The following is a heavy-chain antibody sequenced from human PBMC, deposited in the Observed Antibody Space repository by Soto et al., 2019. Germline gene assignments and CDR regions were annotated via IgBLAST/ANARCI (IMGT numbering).Heavy chain of an antibody. V-gene: IGHV3-30*18. D-gene: IGHD1-1*01. J-gene: IGHJ5*02. CDR1: GFTFSSHG. CDR3: AKERGERTHVGLLES. CDR2: ISYDGTNE. Sequence: QVQLVESGGGVVQPGGSLRLSCAASGFTFSSHGMHWVRQAPGKGLEWVTVISYDGTNEYYADSVKGRFTISRDNSKNTSYLQMTSLRAEETAIYYCAKERGERTHVGLLESWGQGALVTVSS.